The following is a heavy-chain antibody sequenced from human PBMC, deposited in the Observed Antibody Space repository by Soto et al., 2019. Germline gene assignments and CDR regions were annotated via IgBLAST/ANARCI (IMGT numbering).Heavy chain of an antibody. CDR3: ARVKSGGEYGGYKKEYYYGMDV. Sequence: LSLTFTFSGGSFSIVSYYFILILQPPGKGLGLIGYIYYSGITNYNPSLKSRVTISVDTSKNQFSLKLSSVTAADTAVYYCARVKSGGEYGGYKKEYYYGMDVWGQGTPVTVSS. J-gene: IGHJ6*02. D-gene: IGHD5-12*01. CDR1: GGSFSIVSYY. CDR2: IYYSGIT. V-gene: IGHV4-61*01.